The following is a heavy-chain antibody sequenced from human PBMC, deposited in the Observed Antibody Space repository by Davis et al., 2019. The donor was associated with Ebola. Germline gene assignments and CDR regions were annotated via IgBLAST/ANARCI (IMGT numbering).Heavy chain of an antibody. V-gene: IGHV4-34*01. Sequence: MPSETLSLTCAVYGGSFSGYYWSWIRQPPGKGLEWIGEINHSGCTNYNPSLKSRVTISVDTSKNQFSLKLTSVTAADTAVYYCATSQDCSSTSCDNWFDPWGQGTLVTVSS. CDR1: GGSFSGYY. CDR3: ATSQDCSSTSCDNWFDP. J-gene: IGHJ5*02. CDR2: INHSGCT. D-gene: IGHD2-2*01.